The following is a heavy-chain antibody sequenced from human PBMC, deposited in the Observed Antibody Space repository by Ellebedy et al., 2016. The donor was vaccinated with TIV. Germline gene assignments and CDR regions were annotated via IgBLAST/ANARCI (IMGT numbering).Heavy chain of an antibody. J-gene: IGHJ4*02. V-gene: IGHV4-34*01. Sequence: MPSETLSLTCAVYGGSFNGYYWSWIRQPPGKGLEWTGEINHIGFTNYSPSLKSRITISADTSQNQFSLKLSPATAADTAVYYCARATSKVRGGYYFDFWGQGTLVTVSS. D-gene: IGHD3-10*01. CDR3: ARATSKVRGGYYFDF. CDR1: GGSFNGYY. CDR2: INHIGFT.